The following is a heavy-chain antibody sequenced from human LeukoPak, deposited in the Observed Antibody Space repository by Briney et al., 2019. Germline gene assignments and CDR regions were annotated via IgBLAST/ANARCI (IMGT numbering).Heavy chain of an antibody. CDR3: AKASTVTTRGDAFDI. D-gene: IGHD4-17*01. V-gene: IGHV3-23*01. CDR2: ISGSGGST. J-gene: IGHJ3*02. CDR1: GFTFSSYA. Sequence: GGSLRLSCAASGFTFSSYAMSWVRQAPGKGLEWVSAISGSGGSTYYADSVKGRFTISRDNSKNTLYLQMNSLRAEDTAVCYCAKASTVTTRGDAFDIWGQGTMVTVSS.